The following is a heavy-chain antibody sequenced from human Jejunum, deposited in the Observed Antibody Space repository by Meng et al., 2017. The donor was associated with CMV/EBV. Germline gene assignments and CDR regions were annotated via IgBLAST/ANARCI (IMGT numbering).Heavy chain of an antibody. D-gene: IGHD3-10*01. V-gene: IGHV1-69*05. J-gene: IGHJ4*02. CDR1: GSTFDSNT. Sequence: SCETSGSTFDSNTIAWVRQAPEQGIGWLDGIIVILGPPNYAQNFQGRVTITTDEAASTTYMEMNNLRSEDTAVYFCARGPSYYDIIYWGPGTLVTVSS. CDR3: ARGPSYYDIIY. CDR2: IIVILGPP.